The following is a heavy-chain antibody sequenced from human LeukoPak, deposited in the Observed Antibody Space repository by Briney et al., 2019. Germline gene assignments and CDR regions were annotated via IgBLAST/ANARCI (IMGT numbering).Heavy chain of an antibody. CDR1: GFTFSSYG. V-gene: IGHV3-33*01. CDR3: ARGRGYYTDWGYYYMDV. CDR2: IWYDGSNK. Sequence: GGSLRLSCAASGFTFSSYGMHWVRQAPGKGLEWVAVIWYDGSNKYYADSVKGRFTISRDNSKNTLYLQMNSLRAEDTAVYYCARGRGYYTDWGYYYMDVWGKGTTVTVSS. D-gene: IGHD3-3*01. J-gene: IGHJ6*03.